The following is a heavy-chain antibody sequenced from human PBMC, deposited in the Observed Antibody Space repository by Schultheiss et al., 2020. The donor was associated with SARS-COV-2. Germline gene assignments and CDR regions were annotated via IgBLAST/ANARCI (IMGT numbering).Heavy chain of an antibody. V-gene: IGHV4-34*09. CDR3: ARDGAPNTHAFDI. Sequence: SQTLSLTCTVSGGSISSYYWSWIRQPPGKGLEWIGEINHSGSTNYNPSLKSRVTISVDTSKNQFSLKLSSVTAADTAVYYCARDGAPNTHAFDIWGQGTMVTVSS. CDR1: GGSISSYY. D-gene: IGHD2-15*01. CDR2: INHSGST. J-gene: IGHJ3*02.